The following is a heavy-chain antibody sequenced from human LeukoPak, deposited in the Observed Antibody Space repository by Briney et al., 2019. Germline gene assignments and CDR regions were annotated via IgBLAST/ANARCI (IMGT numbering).Heavy chain of an antibody. CDR3: SYSTSWYYFDY. D-gene: IGHD6-13*01. CDR2: ISSSSHI. V-gene: IGHV3-21*01. Sequence: GGSLRLSCAASGFTFRSYTMNWVRQAPGKGLEWVSYISSSSHIYDADSVKGRFTISRDNAKNSLYLQMNSLRAEDTAVYYCSYSTSWYYFDYWGQGTLVTVSS. CDR1: GFTFRSYT. J-gene: IGHJ4*02.